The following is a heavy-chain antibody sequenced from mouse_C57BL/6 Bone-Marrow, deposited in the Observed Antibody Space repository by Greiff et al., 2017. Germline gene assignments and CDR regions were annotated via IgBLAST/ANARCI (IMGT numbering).Heavy chain of an antibody. D-gene: IGHD2-3*01. J-gene: IGHJ3*01. CDR3: ARRWLGGFAY. CDR2: IWSGGST. Sequence: VQLVESGPGLVQPSQSLSITCTVSGFSLTSYGVHWVRQSPGKGLEWLGVIWSGGSTDYNAAFISRLSISKDNYKSQVFFKMNSLEADYAAIYYCARRWLGGFAYWGQGTLVTVSA. V-gene: IGHV2-2*01. CDR1: GFSLTSYG.